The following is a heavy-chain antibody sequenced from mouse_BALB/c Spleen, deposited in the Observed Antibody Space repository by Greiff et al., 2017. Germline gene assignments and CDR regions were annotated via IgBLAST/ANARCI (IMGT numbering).Heavy chain of an antibody. V-gene: IGHV1-7*01. Sequence: QVQLQQSGAELAKPGASVKMSCKASGYTFTSYWMHWVKQRPGLGLEWIGYINPSTGYTEYNQKFKDKATLTADKSSSTAYMQLSSLTSEDSAVYYCASPIYYDYDGYFDVWGAGTTVTVSS. D-gene: IGHD2-4*01. CDR2: INPSTGYT. CDR3: ASPIYYDYDGYFDV. CDR1: GYTFTSYW. J-gene: IGHJ1*01.